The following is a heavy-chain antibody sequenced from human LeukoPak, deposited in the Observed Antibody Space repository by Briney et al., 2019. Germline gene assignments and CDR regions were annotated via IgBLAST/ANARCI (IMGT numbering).Heavy chain of an antibody. CDR2: IDSAGDT. CDR3: ARLTAPYYDFWSGFGVYYMDV. Sequence: GGFLRLSCAASGFSFNNYDIHWVRQASGKGLEWVLAIDSAGDTYYAGSVKGRFTISRDIAKNTLYLQRNSLRAEDTAVYYCARLTAPYYDFWSGFGVYYMDVWGKGTTVTVSS. V-gene: IGHV3-13*01. CDR1: GFSFNNYD. D-gene: IGHD3-3*01. J-gene: IGHJ6*03.